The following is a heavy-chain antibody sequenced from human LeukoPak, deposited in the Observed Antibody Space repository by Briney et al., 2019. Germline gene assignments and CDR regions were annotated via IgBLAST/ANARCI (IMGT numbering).Heavy chain of an antibody. CDR1: GFTFSSYA. CDR2: ISGSGGST. CDR3: AKESPHFDY. J-gene: IGHJ4*02. Sequence: ESGGSLRLSCAASGFTFSSYAMSWVRQAPEKGLEWVSTISGSGGSTYYADSVKGRFTISRDNSKNTLYLQMSSLRAEDTAVYYCAKESPHFDYWGQGTLVTVSS. V-gene: IGHV3-23*01.